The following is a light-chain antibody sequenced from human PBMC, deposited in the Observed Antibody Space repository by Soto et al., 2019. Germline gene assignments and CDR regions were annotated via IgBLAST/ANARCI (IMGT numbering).Light chain of an antibody. CDR2: QDN. CDR3: QAWDSSTYV. Sequence: SYELTQPSSVSVSPGQTASITCSGEKLGDKYACWYQQKPGQSPVLVIYQDNKRSSGIPERFSGSNSGNTATLTISGTQTMDEADYYCQAWDSSTYVFGTGTKLTVL. CDR1: KLGDKY. V-gene: IGLV3-1*01. J-gene: IGLJ1*01.